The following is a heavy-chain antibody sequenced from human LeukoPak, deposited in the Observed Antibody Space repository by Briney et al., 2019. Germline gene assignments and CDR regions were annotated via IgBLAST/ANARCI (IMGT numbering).Heavy chain of an antibody. V-gene: IGHV4-59*08. Sequence: SETLSLTCTVSGVSISSYYWSWIRRPPGKGLEWIGYIYNRGSTNHNPSLKSRVTISIDTSENQFSLKLSSVTAAGTAVYYCARTYYYGSGRGFDPWGQGTLVTVSS. CDR1: GVSISSYY. CDR2: IYNRGST. CDR3: ARTYYYGSGRGFDP. D-gene: IGHD3-10*01. J-gene: IGHJ5*02.